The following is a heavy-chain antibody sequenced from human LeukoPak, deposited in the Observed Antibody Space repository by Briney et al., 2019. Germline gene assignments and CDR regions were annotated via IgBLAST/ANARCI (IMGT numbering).Heavy chain of an antibody. CDR1: GYSFTSYW. V-gene: IGHV5-51*01. CDR2: IYPGDSDT. Sequence: PGESLKISRKGSGYSFTSYWIGWVRQMPGKGLEWMGIIYPGDSDTRYSPSFQGQVTISADKSISTAYLQWSSLKASDTAMYYCARRYSSSWYAAGAFDIWGQGTMVTVSS. CDR3: ARRYSSSWYAAGAFDI. J-gene: IGHJ3*02. D-gene: IGHD6-13*01.